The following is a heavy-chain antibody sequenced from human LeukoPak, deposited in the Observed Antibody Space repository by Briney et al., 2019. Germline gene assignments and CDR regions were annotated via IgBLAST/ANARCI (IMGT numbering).Heavy chain of an antibody. Sequence: GGSLRLSCAASGFIFRSYGIHWVRQAPGKGLEWVAFIRDDGSTKYYADSVEGRFTISRDNSKSTLYLQMNSLRVEDTAIYYCAKAGSNSWGNFDVWGQGTMVTVSS. V-gene: IGHV3-30*02. D-gene: IGHD6-13*01. J-gene: IGHJ3*01. CDR3: AKAGSNSWGNFDV. CDR2: IRDDGSTK. CDR1: GFIFRSYG.